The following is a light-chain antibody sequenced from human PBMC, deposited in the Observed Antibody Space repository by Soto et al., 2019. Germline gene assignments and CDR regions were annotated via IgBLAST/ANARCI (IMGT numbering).Light chain of an antibody. Sequence: ELVMTQSPATLSVSPGKRATLSCRARQSVGSNLACYQQKPGQAPRLLIYGASSRATGITARFSGRGSGTAVTLTISSLQSEDFEVYYCHQYNNWYTFGQGTKLEIK. V-gene: IGKV3D-15*01. CDR2: GAS. J-gene: IGKJ2*01. CDR1: QSVGSN. CDR3: HQYNNWYT.